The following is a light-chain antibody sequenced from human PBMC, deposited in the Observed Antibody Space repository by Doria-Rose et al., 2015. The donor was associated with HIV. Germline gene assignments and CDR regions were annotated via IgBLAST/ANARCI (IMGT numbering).Light chain of an antibody. J-gene: IGKJ1*01. CDR2: GAS. Sequence: TQSPDTLSLSPGERATLSCRASQSISSSYLAWYQQKPGQAPRLLIYGASSRATGIPDRFSGSGSETDFTLTISRLEPEDFAVYYCQHYGGSARTFGQGTKVEIK. CDR1: QSISSSY. V-gene: IGKV3-20*01. CDR3: QHYGGSART.